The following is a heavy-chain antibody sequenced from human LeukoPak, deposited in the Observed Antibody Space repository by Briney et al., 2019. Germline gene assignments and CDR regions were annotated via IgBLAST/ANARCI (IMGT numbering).Heavy chain of an antibody. CDR1: GFIFSSYG. CDR3: AKDETIFGLVIPHQYMDV. Sequence: PGGSLRLSCAASGFIFSSYGMHWVRQAPGKGLQWVAFIRYDGSNKYYADSVKGRFTISRDNSKNTLYLQMNSLRAEDTAVYYCAKDETIFGLVIPHQYMDVWGKGTTVTVSS. D-gene: IGHD3/OR15-3a*01. J-gene: IGHJ6*03. CDR2: IRYDGSNK. V-gene: IGHV3-30*02.